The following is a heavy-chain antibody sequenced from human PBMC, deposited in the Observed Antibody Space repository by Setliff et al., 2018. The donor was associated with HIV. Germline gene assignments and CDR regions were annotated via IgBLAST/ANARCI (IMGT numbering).Heavy chain of an antibody. CDR2: ISSSSSTI. V-gene: IGHV3-48*01. J-gene: IGHJ6*02. CDR1: GFTLTTYS. CDR3: ARDSSRGYPDWLSLKYYYSYGMDV. D-gene: IGHD3-9*01. Sequence: GGSLRLSCAASGFTLTTYSMNWVRQAPGKGLEWVSSISSSSSTIYYADSVKGRFTISRDNAKNSLYLQMNSLRAEDTAVYYCARDSSRGYPDWLSLKYYYSYGMDVWGQGTTVTVSS.